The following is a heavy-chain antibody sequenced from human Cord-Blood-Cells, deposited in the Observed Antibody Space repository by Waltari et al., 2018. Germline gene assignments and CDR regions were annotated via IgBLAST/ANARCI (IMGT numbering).Heavy chain of an antibody. Sequence: QVQLQESGPGLVKPSETLSLTCTVSGYSLSSGYYWGWIRQPPGKGLEWIGSIYHSGSTYYNPSLKSRVTISVDTSKNQFSLKLSSVTAADTAVYYCARGDRNWFDPWGQGTLVTVSS. D-gene: IGHD2-21*02. J-gene: IGHJ5*02. CDR1: GYSLSSGYY. CDR2: IYHSGST. CDR3: ARGDRNWFDP. V-gene: IGHV4-38-2*02.